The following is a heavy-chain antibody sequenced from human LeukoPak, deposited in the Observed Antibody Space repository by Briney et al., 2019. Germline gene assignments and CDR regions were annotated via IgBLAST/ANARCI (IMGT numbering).Heavy chain of an antibody. J-gene: IGHJ4*02. CDR2: ISSSGNTL. CDR3: ARVRYSSGWAPFDY. D-gene: IGHD6-19*01. V-gene: IGHV3-48*03. CDR1: GFTFSSYE. Sequence: GGSLRLSCAASGFTFSSYEMNWVRQAPGKGLEWVSYISSSGNTLYYADSVKGRFTISRDNAKNSLYLQMNSLRAEDTAVYHCARVRYSSGWAPFDYWGQGTLVTVSS.